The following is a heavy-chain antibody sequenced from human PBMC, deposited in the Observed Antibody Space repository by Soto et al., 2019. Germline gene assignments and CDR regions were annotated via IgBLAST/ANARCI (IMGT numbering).Heavy chain of an antibody. D-gene: IGHD2-15*01. CDR1: GGTFSSYA. J-gene: IGHJ5*02. CDR2: IIPIFGTA. V-gene: IGHV1-69*13. CDR3: ARDPGYCSGGSCYDWFDH. Sequence: VASVKVSCNASGGTFSSYAISWVRQAPGQGLEWMGGIIPIFGTANYAQKFQGRVTITADESTSTAYMELSSLRSEDTAVYYCARDPGYCSGGSCYDWFDHWGQGTLVTVSS.